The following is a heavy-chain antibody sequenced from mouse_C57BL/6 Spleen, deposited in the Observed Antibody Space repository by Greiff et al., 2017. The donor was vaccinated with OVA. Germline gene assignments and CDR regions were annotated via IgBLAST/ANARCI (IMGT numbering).Heavy chain of an antibody. D-gene: IGHD2-5*01. J-gene: IGHJ2*01. Sequence: VQLQQSGAELVRPGASVTLSCKASGYTFTDYEMHWVKQTPVHGLEWIGAIDPETGGTAYNQKFKGKAILTADKSSSTAYMELRSLTSEDSAVYYCTRHSNYEYFDYWGKGTTLTVSS. CDR1: GYTFTDYE. V-gene: IGHV1-15*01. CDR3: TRHSNYEYFDY. CDR2: IDPETGGT.